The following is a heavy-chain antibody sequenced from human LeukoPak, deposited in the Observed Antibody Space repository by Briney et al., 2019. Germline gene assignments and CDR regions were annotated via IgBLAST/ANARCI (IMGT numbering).Heavy chain of an antibody. CDR2: IYYSGST. J-gene: IGHJ5*02. V-gene: IGHV4-59*01. Sequence: PSETLSLTCTVSGGSISSYYWSWIRQPPGKGLEWIGYIYYSGSTNYNPSLKSRVTISVDTSKNQFSLKRSSVTAADTAVYYCARVYDFWSGYYSINWFDPWGQGTLVTVSS. CDR1: GGSISSYY. CDR3: ARVYDFWSGYYSINWFDP. D-gene: IGHD3-3*01.